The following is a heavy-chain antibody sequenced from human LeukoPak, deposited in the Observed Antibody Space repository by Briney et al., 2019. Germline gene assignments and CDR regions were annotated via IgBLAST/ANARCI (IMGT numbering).Heavy chain of an antibody. Sequence: PGGSLRLSCAAPGFTFSSYGMSWVRQAPGKGLEWVSAISGSGGSTYYADSVKGRFTISRDNSKNTLYLQMNSLRAEDTAVYYCARDFDQWSWDLWGQGTLVTVSS. CDR3: ARDFDQWSWDL. V-gene: IGHV3-23*01. D-gene: IGHD3-9*01. CDR2: ISGSGGST. CDR1: GFTFSSYG. J-gene: IGHJ4*02.